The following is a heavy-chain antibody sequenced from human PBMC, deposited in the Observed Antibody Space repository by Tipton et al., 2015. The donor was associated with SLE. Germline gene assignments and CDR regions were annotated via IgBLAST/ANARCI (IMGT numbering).Heavy chain of an antibody. CDR1: GASINSGDYY. Sequence: TLSLTCTVSGASINSGDYYWSWIRQHPGKGLEWIGHIYYSGSTNYNPSLKSRVTISVDTSKNQFSLKLSSVTAADTAVYYCARDSTGPWGQGTLVTVSS. CDR2: IYYSGST. J-gene: IGHJ4*02. V-gene: IGHV4-61*08. CDR3: ARDSTGP. D-gene: IGHD4-11*01.